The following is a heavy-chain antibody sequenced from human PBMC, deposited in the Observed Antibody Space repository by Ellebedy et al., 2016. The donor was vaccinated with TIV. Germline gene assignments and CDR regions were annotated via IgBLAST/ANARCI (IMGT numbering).Heavy chain of an antibody. J-gene: IGHJ5*02. CDR3: GRMGHGFNRDWIDP. D-gene: IGHD1-14*01. Sequence: ASVKVSCKASGYTFTGYYMHWVRQAPGQGLEWMGWINPNSGGTNYAQKFQGWVTMTRDTSTSTAYMELSRLRSDDTAMYYCGRMGHGFNRDWIDPWGQGTQVTVSS. CDR2: INPNSGGT. CDR1: GYTFTGYY. V-gene: IGHV1-2*04.